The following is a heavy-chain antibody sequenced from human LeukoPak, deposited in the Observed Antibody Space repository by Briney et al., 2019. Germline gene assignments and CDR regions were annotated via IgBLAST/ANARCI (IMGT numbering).Heavy chain of an antibody. CDR1: GFAFSGYW. CDR3: ARVRILSGTYCYFDY. J-gene: IGHJ4*02. D-gene: IGHD1-26*01. Sequence: GGSLRLSCAASGFAFSGYWMTWVRQAPGKGLEWVANIKQDGSEEYYVDSLKGRFTISRDNAKNSLSLQMNSLRAEDTAVYYCARVRILSGTYCYFDYWGQGTLVTVSS. CDR2: IKQDGSEE. V-gene: IGHV3-7*05.